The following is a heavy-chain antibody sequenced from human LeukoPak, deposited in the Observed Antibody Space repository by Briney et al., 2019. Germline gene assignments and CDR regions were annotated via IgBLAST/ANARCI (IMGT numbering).Heavy chain of an antibody. V-gene: IGHV5-51*01. Sequence: GESLKISCKGSGYRFTSYWIAWVRQMPGKGLEWMGIIYPGDSDTKYSPSFQGQVTISVDKSISTAYLQWSSLKASDTAMYYCARRGDGYSFYYWGQGTLVTVSS. CDR1: GYRFTSYW. CDR2: IYPGDSDT. D-gene: IGHD5-24*01. J-gene: IGHJ4*02. CDR3: ARRGDGYSFYY.